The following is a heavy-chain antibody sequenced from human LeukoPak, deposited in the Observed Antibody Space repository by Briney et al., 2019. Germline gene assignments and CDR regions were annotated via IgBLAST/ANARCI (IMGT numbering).Heavy chain of an antibody. D-gene: IGHD2-15*01. Sequence: SETLSLTCAVYGGSFSGYYWSWIRQPPGKGLEWIGEINHSGSTNYNPSLKSRVTISVDTSKNQFSLKLSSVTAADTAVYYCARGGRGGGSHNHFDYWGQGTLVTVSS. CDR2: INHSGST. CDR3: ARGGRGGGSHNHFDY. J-gene: IGHJ4*02. CDR1: GGSFSGYY. V-gene: IGHV4-34*01.